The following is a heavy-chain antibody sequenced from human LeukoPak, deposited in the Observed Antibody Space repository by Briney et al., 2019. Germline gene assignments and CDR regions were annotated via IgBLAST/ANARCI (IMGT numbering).Heavy chain of an antibody. CDR2: IIPIFGIA. V-gene: IGHV1-69*04. CDR3: AREYDSDYYYYGMDV. D-gene: IGHD3-3*01. CDR1: GGTFSSYA. Sequence: SVKVSCKASGGTFSSYAIGWVRQAPGQGLEWMGRIIPIFGIANYAQKFQGRVTITADKSTSTAYMELSSLRSEDTAVYYCAREYDSDYYYYGMDVWGQGTTVTVSS. J-gene: IGHJ6*02.